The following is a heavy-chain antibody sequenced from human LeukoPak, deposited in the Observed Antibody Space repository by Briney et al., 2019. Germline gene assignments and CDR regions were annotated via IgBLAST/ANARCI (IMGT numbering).Heavy chain of an antibody. Sequence: GGSLRLSCTASGFTFGDYAMSWVRQAPGKGLEWVGFIRSKAYGGTTEYAASVKGRFTISRGDSKSIAYLQMNSLKTEDTAVYYCTRDLDYGDYGGMDVWGQGTTVTVSS. CDR1: GFTFGDYA. CDR2: IRSKAYGGTT. V-gene: IGHV3-49*04. CDR3: TRDLDYGDYGGMDV. J-gene: IGHJ6*02. D-gene: IGHD4-17*01.